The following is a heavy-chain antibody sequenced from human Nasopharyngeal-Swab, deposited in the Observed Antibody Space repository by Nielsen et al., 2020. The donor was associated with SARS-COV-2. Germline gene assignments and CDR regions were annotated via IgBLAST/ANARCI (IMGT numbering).Heavy chain of an antibody. CDR1: GFTFDDYA. J-gene: IGHJ6*02. CDR3: AKDISGGYGQYYYGMDV. V-gene: IGHV3-9*01. Sequence: SLTISCAASGFTFDDYAMPWVRQAPGKGLEWVSGISWNSGSIGYADPVKGRFTISRDNAKNSLYLQMNSLRAEDTALYYCAKDISGGYGQYYYGMDVWGQGTTVTVSS. D-gene: IGHD5-12*01. CDR2: ISWNSGSI.